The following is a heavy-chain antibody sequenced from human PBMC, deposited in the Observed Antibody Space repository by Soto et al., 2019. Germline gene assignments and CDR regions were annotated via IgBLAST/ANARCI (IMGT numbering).Heavy chain of an antibody. CDR3: ARPLSDVEYSSSWNWFEH. CDR2: IYPGDSDT. Sequence: EVQLVQSGAEVKKPGESLQISCKGSGYSFTSYWIGWARQMPGKGLEWMGIIYPGDSDTRYSPSFQGQVTISADKSISTAYLQWSRLKASDIAMYYGARPLSDVEYSSSWNWFEHGGQGTRVTVCS. D-gene: IGHD6-13*01. J-gene: IGHJ5*02. CDR1: GYSFTSYW. V-gene: IGHV5-51*01.